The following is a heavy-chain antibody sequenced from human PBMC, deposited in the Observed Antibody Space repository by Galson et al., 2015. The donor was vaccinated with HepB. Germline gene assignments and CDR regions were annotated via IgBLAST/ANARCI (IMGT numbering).Heavy chain of an antibody. V-gene: IGHV6-1*01. CDR3: ARVIDMWSGSRTPTNWFDP. J-gene: IGHJ5*02. CDR1: GNSVSSNSAA. CDR2: TYYRSKWYD. Sequence: CAISGNSVSSNSAAWNWIRQSPSRGLEWLGRTYYRSKWYDDYAASVKGRIIINPDTSKNQFSLQLNSVTPEDTAVYYCARVIDMWSGSRTPTNWFDPWGQGTLVTVSS. D-gene: IGHD3-3*01.